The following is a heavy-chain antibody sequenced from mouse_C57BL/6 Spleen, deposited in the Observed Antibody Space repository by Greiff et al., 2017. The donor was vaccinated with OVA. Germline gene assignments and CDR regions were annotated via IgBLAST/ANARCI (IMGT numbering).Heavy chain of an antibody. D-gene: IGHD2-10*02. J-gene: IGHJ4*01. CDR3: ARSGYDFYAMDY. CDR2: IYPGDGDT. V-gene: IGHV1-80*01. Sequence: VQLKQSGAELVKPGASVKISCKASGYAFSSYWMNWVKQRPGKGLEWIGQIYPGDGDTNYNGKFKGKATLTADKSSSTAYMQLSSLTSEDSAVYFCARSGYDFYAMDYWGQGTSVTVSS. CDR1: GYAFSSYW.